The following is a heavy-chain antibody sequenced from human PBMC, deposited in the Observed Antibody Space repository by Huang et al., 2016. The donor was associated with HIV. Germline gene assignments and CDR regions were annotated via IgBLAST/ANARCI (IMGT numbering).Heavy chain of an antibody. CDR3: ARARGYYDSSVSYYFDY. V-gene: IGHV1-69*13. Sequence: SSVKVSCKASGGTFSSYAISWVRQAPGQGLEWMGGIIPIFGTANYAQKFQGRVTITADESTSTAYMELSSLRSEDTAVYYCARARGYYDSSVSYYFDYRGQGTLVTVSS. J-gene: IGHJ4*02. CDR2: IIPIFGTA. D-gene: IGHD3-22*01. CDR1: GGTFSSYA.